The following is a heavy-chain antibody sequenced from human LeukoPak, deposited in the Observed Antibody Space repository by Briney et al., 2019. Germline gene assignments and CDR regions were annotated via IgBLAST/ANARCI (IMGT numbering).Heavy chain of an antibody. D-gene: IGHD6-13*01. Sequence: ASVKVSCKASGGTFSSYTISWVRQAPGQGLEWMGRIIPILGIANYAQKFQGRVTITADKSTSTAYMELSSLRSEDTAVYYCARGSVSSSWYPDWFDPWGQGTLVTVSS. CDR2: IIPILGIA. J-gene: IGHJ5*02. V-gene: IGHV1-69*02. CDR1: GGTFSSYT. CDR3: ARGSVSSSWYPDWFDP.